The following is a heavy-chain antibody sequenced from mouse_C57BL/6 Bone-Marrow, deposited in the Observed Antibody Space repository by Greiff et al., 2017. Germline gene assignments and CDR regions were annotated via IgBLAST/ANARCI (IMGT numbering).Heavy chain of an antibody. V-gene: IGHV15-2*01. Sequence: LQESGSELRSPGSSVKLSCKDFDSEVFPIAYMSWVRQKPGHGFEWIGGILPRIGRTIYGEKFEDKATLDADTLSNTAYLELNSLTSEDSAIYYWARTGYGSSGWYFDVWGTGTTVTVSA. CDR1: DSEVFPIAY. CDR3: ARTGYGSSGWYFDV. CDR2: ILPRIGRT. D-gene: IGHD1-1*01. J-gene: IGHJ1*03.